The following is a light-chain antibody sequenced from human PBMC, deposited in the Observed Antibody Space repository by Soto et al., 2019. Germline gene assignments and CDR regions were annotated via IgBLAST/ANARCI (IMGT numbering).Light chain of an antibody. V-gene: IGLV2-11*01. J-gene: IGLJ2*01. CDR1: SSDVGGYTY. Sequence: QSVLTQPRSVSGSPGQSVTISCTGISSDVGGYTYVSWYQHHPGKAPKLMIYDVTKRPSGVPDRFSGSKSGNTASLTISGLQAEDEADYYCCSYADSTVVFGGGTKLTVL. CDR3: CSYADSTVV. CDR2: DVT.